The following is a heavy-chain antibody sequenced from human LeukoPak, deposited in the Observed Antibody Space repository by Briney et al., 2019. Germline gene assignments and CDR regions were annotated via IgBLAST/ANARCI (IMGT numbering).Heavy chain of an antibody. V-gene: IGHV3-30*18. CDR1: GFTFSSSG. D-gene: IGHD6-19*01. CDR3: TKLLGGLAGPDAFDI. Sequence: GGSLRLSCAASGFTFSSSGMHWVRQPPGKGLEWVAVIAHDGSNKYYADSVKGRFTISRDNSKNTLYLQMNSLRAEDTAVYYCTKLLGGLAGPDAFDIWGQGTMVTVSS. J-gene: IGHJ3*02. CDR2: IAHDGSNK.